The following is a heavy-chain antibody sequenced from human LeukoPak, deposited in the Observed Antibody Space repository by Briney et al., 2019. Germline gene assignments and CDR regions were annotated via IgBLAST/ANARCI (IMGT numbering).Heavy chain of an antibody. CDR3: ASLNYDSTGYHGPVDY. J-gene: IGHJ4*02. CDR1: EFTVSDNY. Sequence: GGSLRLSCTASEFTVSDNYMSWVRQAPGKGLEWVSTLYIDGSTYYADAVKGRFTTSRDNFKNTLYFQMNRLRDEDTAVYYCASLNYDSTGYHGPVDYWGQGTLVTVSS. V-gene: IGHV3-66*01. D-gene: IGHD3-22*01. CDR2: LYIDGST.